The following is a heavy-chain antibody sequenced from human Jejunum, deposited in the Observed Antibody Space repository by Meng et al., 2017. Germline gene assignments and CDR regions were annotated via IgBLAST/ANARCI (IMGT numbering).Heavy chain of an antibody. D-gene: IGHD3-22*01. J-gene: IGHJ6*02. CDR2: IYPGDSDT. Sequence: GESLKISCKGSGYTFTTKWIGRVRQMPGKGLEWMGIIYPGDSDTRYRPSFQGQVTISAYKSISTAYLQWSSLKASGAAMYYCARASYGYDSSGRGSYYGMDVWGQGTTVTVSS. V-gene: IGHV5-51*01. CDR3: ARASYGYDSSGRGSYYGMDV. CDR1: GYTFTTKW.